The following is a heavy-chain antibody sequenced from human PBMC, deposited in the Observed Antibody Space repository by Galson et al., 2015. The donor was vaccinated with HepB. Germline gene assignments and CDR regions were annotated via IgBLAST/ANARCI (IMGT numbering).Heavy chain of an antibody. Sequence: TLSLTCTVSGGSISSGSYYWRWIRQPAGKGLEWIGRIYTGGSTNYNPSLKSRVTISVDTSKNQFSLKLNSVTAADTAVYYCATLTPRLGGYYFDYWGQGTLVTVSS. D-gene: IGHD5-12*01. J-gene: IGHJ4*02. CDR2: IYTGGST. CDR3: ATLTPRLGGYYFDY. CDR1: GGSISSGSYY. V-gene: IGHV4-61*02.